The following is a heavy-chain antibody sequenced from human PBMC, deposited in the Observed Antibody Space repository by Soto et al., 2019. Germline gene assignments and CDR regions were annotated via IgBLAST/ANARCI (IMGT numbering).Heavy chain of an antibody. CDR3: ARDQSGTYSVDY. Sequence: GGSLRLSCAASGFTFRSHGMHWVRQAPGKGLEWVAVISYDGTKKDCADSVKGRFTISRDNSKNTLYLQMNSLRAEDTAVYYCARDQSGTYSVDYWGQGALVTV. D-gene: IGHD1-26*01. V-gene: IGHV3-30-3*01. CDR2: ISYDGTKK. CDR1: GFTFRSHG. J-gene: IGHJ4*02.